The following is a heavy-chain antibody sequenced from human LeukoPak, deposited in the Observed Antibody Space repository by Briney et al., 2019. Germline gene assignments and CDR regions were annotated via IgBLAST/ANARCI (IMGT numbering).Heavy chain of an antibody. J-gene: IGHJ6*02. V-gene: IGHV4-4*07. Sequence: SETLSLTCTVSGGSISSYYWTWIRQPAGKGLEWIGRIYTTGTTNYNPSLKSRVTMSLDTSKNQLSLKLSSVTAADTAVYYCARAPFTTSFQGMDVWGQGTTVTV. CDR1: GGSISSYY. D-gene: IGHD2-2*01. CDR3: ARAPFTTSFQGMDV. CDR2: IYTTGTT.